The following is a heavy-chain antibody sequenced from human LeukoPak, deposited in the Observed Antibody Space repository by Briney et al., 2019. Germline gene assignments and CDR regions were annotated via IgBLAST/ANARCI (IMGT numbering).Heavy chain of an antibody. J-gene: IGHJ3*01. D-gene: IGHD3-10*01. V-gene: IGHV3-23*01. CDR1: GFTFGTYA. CDR3: AKYQGWIRGVMNAFDV. CDR2: IDSSASSSGGIT. Sequence: SGGSLRLSCAASGFTFGTYAMAWVRQAPGKGPEWVSSIDSSASSSGGITYYADSVKGRLTISRDNSKNTVYLALNSLRADDTAVYYCAKYQGWIRGVMNAFDVWGQGTTVIVSA.